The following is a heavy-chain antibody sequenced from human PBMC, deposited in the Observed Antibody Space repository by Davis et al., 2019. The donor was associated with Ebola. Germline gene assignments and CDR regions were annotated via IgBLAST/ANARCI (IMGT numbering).Heavy chain of an antibody. V-gene: IGHV1-18*04. CDR3: ARELYGDDY. CDR1: GYTFTGYY. J-gene: IGHJ4*02. Sequence: AASVKVSCKASGYTFTGYYMHWVRQAPGQGLEWMGWINPNSGNTNYAQKLQGRVTMTTDTSTSTAYMELRSLRSDDTAVYYCARELYGDDYWGQGTLVTVSS. CDR2: INPNSGNT. D-gene: IGHD4-17*01.